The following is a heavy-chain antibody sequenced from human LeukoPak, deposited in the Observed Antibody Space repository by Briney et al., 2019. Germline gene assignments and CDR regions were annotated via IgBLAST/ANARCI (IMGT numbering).Heavy chain of an antibody. D-gene: IGHD4-17*01. CDR3: AKAEYGDYVGDS. CDR1: GFTFSSYS. CDR2: IRYDGSNK. V-gene: IGHV3-30*02. J-gene: IGHJ4*02. Sequence: PGGSLRLSCAASGFTFSSYSMNWVRQAPGKGLEWVAFIRYDGSNKYYADSVKGRFTISRDNSKNTLYLQMNSLRAEDTAVYYCAKAEYGDYVGDSWGQGTLVTVSS.